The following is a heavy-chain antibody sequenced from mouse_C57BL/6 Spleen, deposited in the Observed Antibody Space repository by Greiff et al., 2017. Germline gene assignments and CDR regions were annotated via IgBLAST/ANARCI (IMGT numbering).Heavy chain of an antibody. CDR1: GYSITSGYY. CDR2: ISYDGSN. Sequence: EVKLVESGPGLVKPSQSLSLTCSVTGYSITSGYYWNWIRQFPGNKLEWMGYISYDGSNNYNPSLKNRISITRDTSKNQFFLKLNSVTTEDTATYYCARDYDGYFHFDYWGQGTTLTVSS. V-gene: IGHV3-6*01. CDR3: ARDYDGYFHFDY. D-gene: IGHD2-3*01. J-gene: IGHJ2*01.